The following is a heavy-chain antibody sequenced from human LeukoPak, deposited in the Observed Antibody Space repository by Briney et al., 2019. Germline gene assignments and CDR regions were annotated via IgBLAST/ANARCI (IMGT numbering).Heavy chain of an antibody. CDR3: ATPDTAMFY. J-gene: IGHJ4*02. V-gene: IGHV3-23*01. D-gene: IGHD5-18*01. Sequence: GGSLRLSCAASGFTFNLAWINWVRQAPGKGLEWVSAISGSGGSTYYADSVKGRFTISRDNSKNTLYLQMNSLRAEDTAVYYCATPDTAMFYWGQGTLVTVSS. CDR1: GFTFNLAW. CDR2: ISGSGGST.